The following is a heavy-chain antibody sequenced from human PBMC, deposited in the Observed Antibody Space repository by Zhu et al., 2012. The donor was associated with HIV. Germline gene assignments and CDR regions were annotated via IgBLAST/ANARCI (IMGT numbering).Heavy chain of an antibody. CDR2: VSSSGST. CDR1: GTSISGYY. Sequence: QVQLQESGPGLVKPSETLSLTCTVSGTSISGYYLTWIRQPPGKGLEWIGYVSSSGSTNYHPSLKSRVAISVDTSKKQFSLKLRSVTAADTAFYYCTRSWAPYSSYDYWGQGTLVTVSS. CDR3: TRSWAPYSSYDY. D-gene: IGHD5-12*01. V-gene: IGHV4-59*08. J-gene: IGHJ4*02.